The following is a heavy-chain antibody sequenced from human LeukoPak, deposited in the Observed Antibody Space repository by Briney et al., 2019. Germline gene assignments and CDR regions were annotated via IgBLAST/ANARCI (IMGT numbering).Heavy chain of an antibody. CDR2: IYYSGST. V-gene: IGHV4-39*07. CDR1: GGSISSSSYY. CDR3: ARTITIFGVVTMRWFDP. J-gene: IGHJ5*02. Sequence: SETLSLTCTVSGGSISSSSYYWGWIRQPPGKGLEWIGSIYYSGSTYYNPSLKSRVTISVDTSKNQFSLKLSSVTAADAAVYYCARTITIFGVVTMRWFDPWGQGTLVTVSS. D-gene: IGHD3-3*01.